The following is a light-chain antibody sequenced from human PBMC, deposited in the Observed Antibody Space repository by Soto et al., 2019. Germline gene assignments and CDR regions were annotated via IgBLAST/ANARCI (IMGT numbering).Light chain of an antibody. J-gene: IGKJ5*01. V-gene: IGKV3-20*01. Sequence: IVFTQSPPTLSLTPGERAPLSCRASQSVSSYLAWYQQKPGQAPRLLIYGASSRATGIPDRFSGSGSGTDFTLTISRLEPEDFAVYYCQQYGSSPITFGQGTRLEIK. CDR1: QSVSSY. CDR2: GAS. CDR3: QQYGSSPIT.